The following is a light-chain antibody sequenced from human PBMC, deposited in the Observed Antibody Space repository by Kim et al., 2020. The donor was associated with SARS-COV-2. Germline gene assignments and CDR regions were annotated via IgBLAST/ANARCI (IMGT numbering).Light chain of an antibody. CDR1: NIGSKS. CDR2: YDS. CDR3: QVWGSSSDQPV. V-gene: IGLV3-21*04. Sequence: SYELTQPPSVSVAPGKTARITCGGNNIGSKSVHWYQQKPGQAPVLVIYYDSDRPSGIPERFSGSNSGNTATLTISRVEAGDEADYYCQVWGSSSDQPVFG. J-gene: IGLJ3*02.